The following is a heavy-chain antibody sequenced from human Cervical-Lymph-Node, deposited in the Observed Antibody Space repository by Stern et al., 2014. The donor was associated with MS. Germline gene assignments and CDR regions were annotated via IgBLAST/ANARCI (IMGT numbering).Heavy chain of an antibody. D-gene: IGHD3-10*01. CDR3: ARGRVPPYFDS. CDR2: ISPDGGNK. J-gene: IGHJ4*02. CDR1: GFTFSSYD. Sequence: HVHLVDSLGGVVQPGRSLRLSCAASGFTFSSYDMHWVRQAPGKGLELVAVISPDGGNKYYENSVKGRFTISRDNVNNTLYLQMSSLRVEDTAVYNCARGRVPPYFDSWGQGTLVTVSS. V-gene: IGHV3-30-3*01.